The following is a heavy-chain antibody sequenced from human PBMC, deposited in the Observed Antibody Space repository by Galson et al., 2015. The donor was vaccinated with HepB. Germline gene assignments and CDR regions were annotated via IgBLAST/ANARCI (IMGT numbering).Heavy chain of an antibody. J-gene: IGHJ4*02. Sequence: SLRLSCAASGFTFSSYAMHWVRQAPGKGLEWVAVISYDGSNKYYADSVKGRFTISRDNSKNTLYLQMNSLRAEDTAVYYCAREWIAVAGTVYDYWGQGTLVTVSS. V-gene: IGHV3-30*04. CDR3: AREWIAVAGTVYDY. CDR1: GFTFSSYA. D-gene: IGHD6-19*01. CDR2: ISYDGSNK.